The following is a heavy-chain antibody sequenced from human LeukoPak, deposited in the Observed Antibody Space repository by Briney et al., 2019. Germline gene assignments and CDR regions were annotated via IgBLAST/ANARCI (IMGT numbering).Heavy chain of an antibody. CDR2: INPNSGGT. V-gene: IGHV1-2*02. J-gene: IGHJ6*03. CDR3: ARGHQLLRYYMDV. Sequence: GASVKVSCKASGYTFTGYYIHWVRQAPGQGLEWMGWINPNSGGTNYAQKFQGRVTMTRDTSISTAYMELSRLRSDDTAVYYCARGHQLLRYYMDVWGKGTTVTVSS. D-gene: IGHD2-2*01. CDR1: GYTFTGYY.